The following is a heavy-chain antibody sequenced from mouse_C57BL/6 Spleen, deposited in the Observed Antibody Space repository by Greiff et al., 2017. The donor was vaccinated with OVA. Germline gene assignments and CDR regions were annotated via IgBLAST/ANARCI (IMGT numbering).Heavy chain of an antibody. CDR2: INPNNGGT. J-gene: IGHJ4*01. Sequence: EVKLQESGPELVKPGASVKMSCKASGYTFTDYNMHWVKQSHGKSLEWIGYINPNNGGTSYNQKFKGKATLTVNKSSSTAYMELRSLTSEDSAVYYCARYDYDLYYYAMDYWGQGTSVTVSS. V-gene: IGHV1-22*01. CDR3: ARYDYDLYYYAMDY. D-gene: IGHD2-4*01. CDR1: GYTFTDYN.